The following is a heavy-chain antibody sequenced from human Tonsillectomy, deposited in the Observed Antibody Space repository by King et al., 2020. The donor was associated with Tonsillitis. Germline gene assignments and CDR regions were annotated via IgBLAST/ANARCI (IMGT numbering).Heavy chain of an antibody. CDR1: GFTFSSYA. V-gene: IGHV3-23*04. D-gene: IGHD6-19*01. Sequence: VQLVESGGGLVQPGGSLRLSCAASGFTFSSYAMGWVRQAPGKGLEWVSTISGSSYSTYYPDSVKGRFTISRDNSNHTLYLQMHHLRPEDTALYYCAKLPHSSGWSSPFDYWGQGTLVTVSS. CDR3: AKLPHSSGWSSPFDY. J-gene: IGHJ4*02. CDR2: ISGSSYST.